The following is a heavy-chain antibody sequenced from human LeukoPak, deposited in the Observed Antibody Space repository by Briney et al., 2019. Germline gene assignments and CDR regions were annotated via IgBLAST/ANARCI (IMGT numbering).Heavy chain of an antibody. CDR1: EFTCSNAW. CDR3: TTDSGHDYEDYIGAFDI. CDR2: IKSKSAGGTT. V-gene: IGHV3-15*01. D-gene: IGHD4-17*01. Sequence: PGGSLRLSCAASEFTCSNAWMTWVRQAPGKGLEWVGRIKSKSAGGTTDYSAPVKGRFTISRDDSKNTLYLQMNSLKTEDTAVYYCTTDSGHDYEDYIGAFDIWGQGTMVTVSS. J-gene: IGHJ3*02.